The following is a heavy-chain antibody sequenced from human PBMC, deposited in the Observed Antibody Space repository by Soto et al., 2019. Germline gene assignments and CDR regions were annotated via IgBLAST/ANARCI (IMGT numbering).Heavy chain of an antibody. J-gene: IGHJ4*02. D-gene: IGHD4-17*01. CDR3: ARASLATVTTFDY. CDR1: GGSISSGGYY. V-gene: IGHV4-31*03. Sequence: SETLSLTCTISGGSISSGGYYWSWIRQHPGKGLEWIGYIYYSGSTYYNPSLKSRVTISVDTSKNQFSLKLSSVTAADTAVYYCARASLATVTTFDYWGQGTLVTVSS. CDR2: IYYSGST.